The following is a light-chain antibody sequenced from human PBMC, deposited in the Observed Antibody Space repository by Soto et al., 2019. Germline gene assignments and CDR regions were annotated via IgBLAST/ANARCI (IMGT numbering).Light chain of an antibody. CDR2: WAS. CDR1: QSVVYSSNNKNY. CDR3: LQDSTAPGR. V-gene: IGKV4-1*01. J-gene: IGKJ1*01. Sequence: VGMTQLPGSLADLRGGRATNNCKSSQSVVYSSNNKNYLAWYQQKPGQPPKLLIYWASTRESGVPDRFSGSGSGTDFTLTISSLQPEDSATSYCLQDSTAPGRLGQGTKVDIK.